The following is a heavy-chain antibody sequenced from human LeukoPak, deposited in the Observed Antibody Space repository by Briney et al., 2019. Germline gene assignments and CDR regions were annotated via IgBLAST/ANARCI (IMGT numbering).Heavy chain of an antibody. J-gene: IGHJ4*02. CDR2: INPNSGGT. CDR1: GYTFTGYY. V-gene: IGHV1-2*06. Sequence: ASVKVSCKASGYTFTGYYMHWVRQAPGQGLEWMGRINPNSGGTNYAQKFQGRVTMTRDTSISTAYMELSRLRSDDTAVYYCARDLSSTSCTFDYWGQGTLVTVSS. D-gene: IGHD2-2*01. CDR3: ARDLSSTSCTFDY.